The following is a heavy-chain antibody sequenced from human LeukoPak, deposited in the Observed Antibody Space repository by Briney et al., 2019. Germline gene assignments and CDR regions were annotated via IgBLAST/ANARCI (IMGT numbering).Heavy chain of an antibody. J-gene: IGHJ4*02. CDR2: IYYSGST. V-gene: IGHV4-59*01. D-gene: IGHD3-10*01. CDR1: GGSISSYY. Sequence: SETLSLTCTISGGSISSYYWSWIRQPPGKGLEWIGYIYYSGSTNYNPSLKSRVTISVDTSKNQFSLKLSSVTAADTAVYYCASHYYGYGVIAYWGQGTLVTVSS. CDR3: ASHYYGYGVIAY.